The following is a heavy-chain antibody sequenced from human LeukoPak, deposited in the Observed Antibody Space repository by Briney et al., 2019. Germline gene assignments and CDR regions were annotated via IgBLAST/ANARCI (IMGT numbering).Heavy chain of an antibody. Sequence: ASVKVSCKAFGYTFTTYYIHWVRQAPGRGLEWMGMVNPSSGSTSYAQKFQGGVSMTRDMSTSTAYMELRSLRSDDTAVYYCARESVLGWFGELVYWFDPWGQGTLVTVSS. CDR3: ARESVLGWFGELVYWFDP. CDR2: VNPSSGST. J-gene: IGHJ5*02. V-gene: IGHV1-46*01. D-gene: IGHD3-10*01. CDR1: GYTFTTYY.